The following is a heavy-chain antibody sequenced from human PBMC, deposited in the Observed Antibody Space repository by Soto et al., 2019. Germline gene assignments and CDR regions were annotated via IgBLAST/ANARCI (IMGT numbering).Heavy chain of an antibody. J-gene: IGHJ4*02. Sequence: AASVKVSCKASGGTFSSYAISWVRQAPGQGLEWMGGIIPIFGTANYAQKFQGRVTITADKSTSTAYMELSSLRSEDTAVYYCATDFWSGYYTLKDFDYWGQGTLVTVSS. CDR2: IIPIFGTA. V-gene: IGHV1-69*06. CDR3: ATDFWSGYYTLKDFDY. CDR1: GGTFSSYA. D-gene: IGHD3-3*01.